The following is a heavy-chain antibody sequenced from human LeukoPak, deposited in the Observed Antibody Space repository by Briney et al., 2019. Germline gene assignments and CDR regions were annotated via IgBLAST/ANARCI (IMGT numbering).Heavy chain of an antibody. CDR3: ARVVIAAADRTGYFDY. D-gene: IGHD6-13*01. V-gene: IGHV4-4*07. CDR2: IYTSGST. CDR1: GGSISSYY. Sequence: PSETLSLTCTVSGGSISSYYWSWIRQPAGKGLEWVGRIYTSGSTNYNPSLKSRVTMSVDTSKNQFSLKLSSVTAADTAVYYCARVVIAAADRTGYFDYWGQGTLATVSS. J-gene: IGHJ4*02.